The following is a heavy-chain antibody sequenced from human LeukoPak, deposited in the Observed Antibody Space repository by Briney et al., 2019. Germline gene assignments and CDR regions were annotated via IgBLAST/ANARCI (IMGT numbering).Heavy chain of an antibody. Sequence: PSETLSLTCTVSGDSISSSYWSWSWIRQPPGKGLEWVGSIYYTGSTEKNPSLKSRVSISLETSKNQFSLRLSSVTAADTAVYFCTRTRRGSTYGFSSRELLKAFDMWGQGTVVTVSS. CDR2: IYYTGST. V-gene: IGHV4-59*12. CDR1: GDSISSSY. CDR3: TRTRRGSTYGFSSRELLKAFDM. J-gene: IGHJ3*02. D-gene: IGHD5-18*01.